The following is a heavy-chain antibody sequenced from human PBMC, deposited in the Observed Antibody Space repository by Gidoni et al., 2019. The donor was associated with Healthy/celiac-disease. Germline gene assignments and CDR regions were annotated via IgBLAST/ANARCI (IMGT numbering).Heavy chain of an antibody. Sequence: QLQLQESGPGLVKPSENLSLTCTVSGGSISRSSYYWGWIRQPPGKGLDWIGSIYYSGSTFYNLSLKSRVTISVDTSKNQFSLKLSSVTAADTAVYYCATHTVTQHFDYWGQGTLVTVSS. CDR1: GGSISRSSYY. CDR2: IYYSGST. V-gene: IGHV4-39*01. D-gene: IGHD4-4*01. CDR3: ATHTVTQHFDY. J-gene: IGHJ4*02.